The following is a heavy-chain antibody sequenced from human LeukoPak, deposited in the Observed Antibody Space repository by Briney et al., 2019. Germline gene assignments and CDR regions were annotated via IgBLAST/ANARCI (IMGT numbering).Heavy chain of an antibody. Sequence: ASVKVSCKASGYTFTGYYIHWVRQAPGQGLEWMGWINPNSGGTNYAQKFQGRVTMTRDTSISTAYMELSRLRSDDTAVYYCARGMGLLEWLLSAWFDYWGQGTLVTVSS. D-gene: IGHD3-3*01. J-gene: IGHJ4*02. V-gene: IGHV1-2*02. CDR2: INPNSGGT. CDR1: GYTFTGYY. CDR3: ARGMGLLEWLLSAWFDY.